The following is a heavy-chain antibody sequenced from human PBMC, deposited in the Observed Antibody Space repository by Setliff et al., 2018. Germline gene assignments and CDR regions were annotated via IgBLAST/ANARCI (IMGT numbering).Heavy chain of an antibody. CDR2: VYYSGTA. CDR3: ARGGTFRYFDF. V-gene: IGHV4-59*01. D-gene: IGHD5-12*01. CDR1: DGSLSTYY. Sequence: SETLSLTCTVSDGSLSTYYWSWIRQPPGKGLEFIGYVYYSGTANYSPSLRSRLTISVDTSKNQFSLKLRSVTAADTAVYYCARGGTFRYFDFWGQGTMVTVSS. J-gene: IGHJ4*03.